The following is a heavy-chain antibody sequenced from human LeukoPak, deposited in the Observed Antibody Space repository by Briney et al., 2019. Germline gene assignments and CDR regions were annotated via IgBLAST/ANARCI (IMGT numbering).Heavy chain of an antibody. Sequence: PGGSLRLSCAASGFTVSSNYMSWVRQAPGKGLEWVGFIRSKAYGGTTEYAASVKGRFTISRDDSKSIAYLQMNSLKTEDTAVYYCTRDGVVVPAAIPRSHYYYYYMDVWGKGTTVTVSS. CDR2: IRSKAYGGTT. CDR3: TRDGVVVPAAIPRSHYYYYYMDV. J-gene: IGHJ6*03. D-gene: IGHD2-2*02. V-gene: IGHV3-49*04. CDR1: GFTVSSNY.